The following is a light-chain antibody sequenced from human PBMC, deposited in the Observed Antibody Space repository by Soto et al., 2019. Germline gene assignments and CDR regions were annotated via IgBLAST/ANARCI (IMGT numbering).Light chain of an antibody. J-gene: IGKJ1*01. CDR2: KAS. V-gene: IGKV1-5*03. Sequence: DIQMTQSPSTLSASVGGRVTITCRASQSISVWLAWYQQKPGKAPKPLIYKASSLESGVPSRFSGSASGTEFTLTISSLQPDDFATYFCQQYHSFSRTFGPGTRVEIK. CDR3: QQYHSFSRT. CDR1: QSISVW.